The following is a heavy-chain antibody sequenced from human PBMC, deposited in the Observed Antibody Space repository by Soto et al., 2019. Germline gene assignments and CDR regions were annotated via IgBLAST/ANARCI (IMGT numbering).Heavy chain of an antibody. D-gene: IGHD4-17*01. CDR2: IYYSGST. V-gene: IGHV4-31*03. Sequence: QVRLEESGPGLVKPSETLSLICSVSGGSVNNANYFWNWIRHHPENGLEWIGYIYYSGSTRYNPSFKTRATLSIDTSNNQFSLRLSSVTVADTGVYFCARDADYGGSRGGMDVWGRGTTVTVSS. CDR1: GGSVNNANYF. J-gene: IGHJ6*02. CDR3: ARDADYGGSRGGMDV.